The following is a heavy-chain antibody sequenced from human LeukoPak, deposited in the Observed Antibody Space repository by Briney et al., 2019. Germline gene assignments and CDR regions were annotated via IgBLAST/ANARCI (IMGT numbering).Heavy chain of an antibody. CDR3: ATGGGDTILGVVMSY. Sequence: GASVKVSCKASGYTFVDYGLNWVRQATGQGLEWMGWINPSNGNTGFAQKFQGRITMTRDTSISTAYMELSSLTSEDTAVYYCATGGGDTILGVVMSYWGQGTLVTVSS. CDR2: INPSNGNT. CDR1: GYTFVDYG. D-gene: IGHD3-3*01. J-gene: IGHJ4*02. V-gene: IGHV1-8*01.